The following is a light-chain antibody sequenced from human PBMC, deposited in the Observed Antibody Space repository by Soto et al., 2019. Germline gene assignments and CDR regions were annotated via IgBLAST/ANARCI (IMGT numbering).Light chain of an antibody. CDR2: ASA. CDR1: TSF. CDR3: QQYASAPFS. Sequence: TSFLAWFQQKPGQAPRLLIYASATMSTGIPDSFSGSASETDFTLTINRLEPEDSAVYYCQQYASAPFSLGPGTKVDI. V-gene: IGKV3-20*01. J-gene: IGKJ3*01.